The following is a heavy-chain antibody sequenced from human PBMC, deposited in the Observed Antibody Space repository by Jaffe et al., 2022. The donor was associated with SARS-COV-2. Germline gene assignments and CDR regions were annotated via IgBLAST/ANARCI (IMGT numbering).Heavy chain of an antibody. CDR3: TTDPGQWLVGYYRYDY. CDR1: GFTFSNAW. J-gene: IGHJ4*02. D-gene: IGHD6-19*01. Sequence: EVQLVESGGGLVKPGGSLRLSCAASGFTFSNAWMSWVRQAPGKGLEWVGRIKSKTDGGTTDYAAPVKGRFTISRDDSKNTLYLQMNSLKTEDTAVYYCTTDPGQWLVGYYRYDYWGQGTLVTVSS. V-gene: IGHV3-15*01. CDR2: IKSKTDGGTT.